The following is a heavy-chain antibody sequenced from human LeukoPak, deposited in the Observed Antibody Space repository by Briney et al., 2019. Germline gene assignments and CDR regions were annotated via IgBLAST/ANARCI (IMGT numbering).Heavy chain of an antibody. Sequence: PGGSLRLSCAASGFTFSSYAMHWVRQDPGKGLEWVAVISYDGSNKYYADSVKGRFTISRDNSKNTLYLQMNSLRAEDTAVYYCASGSGYYNYWGQGTLVTVSS. CDR2: ISYDGSNK. CDR3: ASGSGYYNY. V-gene: IGHV3-30*04. CDR1: GFTFSSYA. D-gene: IGHD3-3*01. J-gene: IGHJ4*02.